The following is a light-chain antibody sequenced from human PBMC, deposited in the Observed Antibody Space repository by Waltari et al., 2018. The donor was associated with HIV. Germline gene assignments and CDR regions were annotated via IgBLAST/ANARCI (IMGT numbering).Light chain of an antibody. J-gene: IGLJ3*02. V-gene: IGLV8-61*01. CDR1: SGSVSTSYY. CDR3: VLYMGSGIWV. Sequence: QTVVTQEPSFSVSPGGTVTLTCGLSSGSVSTSYYPSWYQQTPGQAPPTLIYSTNTRASGVPDRFSGSILGNKAALTITGAQADDESDYYCVLYMGSGIWVFGGGTKLTVL. CDR2: STN.